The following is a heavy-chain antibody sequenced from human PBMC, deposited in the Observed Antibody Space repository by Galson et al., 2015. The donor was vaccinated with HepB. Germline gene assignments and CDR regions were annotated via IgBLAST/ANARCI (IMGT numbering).Heavy chain of an antibody. CDR2: IKQDGSEK. D-gene: IGHD3-10*01. J-gene: IGHJ4*02. CDR1: GFTFSNYW. CDR3: ARDIK. Sequence: SLRLSCAASGFTFSNYWMSWVRQAPGKGLEWVANIKQDGSEKYYVDSVKGRFTISRDNAKNSQYLQMNSLRAEDTAIYYCARDIKWGQGTLVTVSS. V-gene: IGHV3-7*01.